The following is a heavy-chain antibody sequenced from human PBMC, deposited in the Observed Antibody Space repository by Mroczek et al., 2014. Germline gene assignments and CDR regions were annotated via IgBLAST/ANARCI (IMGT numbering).Heavy chain of an antibody. CDR3: ARGRRLGCSSTSCYVTAFHNWFDP. Sequence: QLQQWGGRTVEAFGDPVPHLRCLCGSFSGTTGAGSASPHGKGLEWIGEINHSGSTNYNPSLKSRVTISVDTSKNQFSLKLSSVTAADTAVYYCARGRRLGCSSTSCYVTAFHNWFDPWGQGTLVTVSS. CDR1: GSFSGTT. J-gene: IGHJ5*02. V-gene: IGHV4-34*01. CDR2: INHSGST. D-gene: IGHD2-2*01.